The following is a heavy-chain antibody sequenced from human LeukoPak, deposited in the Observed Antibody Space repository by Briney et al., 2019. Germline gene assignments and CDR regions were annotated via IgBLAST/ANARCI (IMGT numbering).Heavy chain of an antibody. D-gene: IGHD4-17*01. CDR3: ARHYGDYGHYFDY. V-gene: IGHV5-10-1*01. J-gene: IGHJ4*02. CDR1: GYSFTSYW. Sequence: GESLRISCKGSGYSFTSYWISWVRQLPGKGLEWMGRIDPSDSYTNYSPSFQGHVTISADKSTSTAYLQWSSLKASDTAMYYCARHYGDYGHYFDYWGQGTLVTVSS. CDR2: IDPSDSYT.